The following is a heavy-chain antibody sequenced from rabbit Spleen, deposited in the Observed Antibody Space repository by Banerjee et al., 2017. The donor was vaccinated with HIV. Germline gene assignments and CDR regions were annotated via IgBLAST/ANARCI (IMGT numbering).Heavy chain of an antibody. CDR1: GISFGISDY. D-gene: IGHD8-1*01. CDR2: IDAGSSGFT. CDR3: ARDTGSSFSSYGMDL. Sequence: QQQLEESGGGLVKPGGTLTLTCKASGISFGISDYMCWVRQAPGKGLEWIACIDAGSSGFTYHASWAKGRFTISKTSSTTVTLQMTSLTAADTATYFCARDTGSSFSSYGMDLWGQGTLVTVS. V-gene: IGHV1S45*01. J-gene: IGHJ6*01.